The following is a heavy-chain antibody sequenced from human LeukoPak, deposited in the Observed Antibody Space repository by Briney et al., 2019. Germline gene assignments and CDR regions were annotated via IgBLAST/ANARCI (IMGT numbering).Heavy chain of an antibody. CDR3: AKATVDTAWYFDY. J-gene: IGHJ4*02. Sequence: GGSLRLSCAASGFTFSSYGMHWVRQAPGKGLEWVAVISYDGSNKYYADSVKGRFTISRDNSKNTLYLQMNSLRAEDTAVYYCAKATVDTAWYFDYWGQGTLVTVSS. CDR2: ISYDGSNK. V-gene: IGHV3-30*18. CDR1: GFTFSSYG. D-gene: IGHD5-18*01.